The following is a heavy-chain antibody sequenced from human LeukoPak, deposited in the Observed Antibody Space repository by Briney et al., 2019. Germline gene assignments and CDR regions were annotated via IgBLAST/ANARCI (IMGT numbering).Heavy chain of an antibody. CDR2: ISWNSGSI. CDR3: AKDRYSSSWYYLDY. J-gene: IGHJ4*02. Sequence: GGSLRLSCAASGFTFDDYAMHWVRQAPGKGLEWVSGISWNSGSIGYADSVKGRFTISRDNAKNSLYLQMNSLRAEDTALYYCAKDRYSSSWYYLDYWGQGTLVTVSS. CDR1: GFTFDDYA. D-gene: IGHD6-13*01. V-gene: IGHV3-9*01.